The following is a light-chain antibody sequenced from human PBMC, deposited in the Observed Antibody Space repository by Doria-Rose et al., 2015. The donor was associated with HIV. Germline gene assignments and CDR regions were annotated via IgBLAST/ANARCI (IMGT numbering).Light chain of an antibody. V-gene: IGKV3-20*01. CDR3: HQYGTTWT. CDR2: DGS. CDR1: QSFSSTY. J-gene: IGKJ1*01. Sequence: TQSPGTLSLSPGERATLSCRASQSFSSTYLAWYQQKPGQAPSLLIYDGSTSATGIPARFSASGSGTDLTLTINRLEPEDFALYYCHQYGTTWTFGKGTKVEI.